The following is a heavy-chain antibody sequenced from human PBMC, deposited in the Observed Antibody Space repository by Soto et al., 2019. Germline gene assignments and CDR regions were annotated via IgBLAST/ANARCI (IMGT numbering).Heavy chain of an antibody. CDR1: GFTFSSYA. V-gene: IGHV3-30-3*01. Sequence: QVQLVESGGGVVQPGRALRLSCAASGFTFSSYAMHWVRQAPGKGLEWVAVISYDGSNKYYADSVKGRFTISRDNSKNTLYLQMNSLRAVDTAVYYCARDPRSVAGDMRYYFDYWGQGTLVTVSS. CDR3: ARDPRSVAGDMRYYFDY. J-gene: IGHJ4*02. D-gene: IGHD6-19*01. CDR2: ISYDGSNK.